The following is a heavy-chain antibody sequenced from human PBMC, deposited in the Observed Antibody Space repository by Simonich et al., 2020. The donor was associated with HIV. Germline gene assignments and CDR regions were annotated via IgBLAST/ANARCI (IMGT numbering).Heavy chain of an antibody. V-gene: IGHV4-34*01. J-gene: IGHJ3*02. CDR2: INHSGST. CDR1: AGSFSGHY. CDR3: ARHRRVGATTGDAFDI. D-gene: IGHD1-26*01. Sequence: QALLKQWGTGLLKPSEPLSLTCAVYAGSFSGHYWSWIRQFPGKGLEWIAEINHSGSTIYSPSLKSRVTISVDPSKNQFSLKLSSVTAADTAVYYCARHRRVGATTGDAFDIWGQGTMVTVSS.